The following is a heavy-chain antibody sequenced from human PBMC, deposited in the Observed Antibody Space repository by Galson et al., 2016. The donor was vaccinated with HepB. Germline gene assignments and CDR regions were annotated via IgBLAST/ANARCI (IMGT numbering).Heavy chain of an antibody. J-gene: IGHJ4*02. D-gene: IGHD3-10*01. V-gene: IGHV4-31*03. CDR1: GGSINTGGYY. CDR3: ARVYGSGSYVKPRFDY. CDR2: IYHSGST. Sequence: TLSLTCNVSGGSINTGGYYWSWIRQHPGQGLEWMGNIYHSGSTYYTPSLESRLTISVDTSKNQFSLKLSSVTAADTAVYHCARVYGSGSYVKPRFDYWGQGILVTVSS.